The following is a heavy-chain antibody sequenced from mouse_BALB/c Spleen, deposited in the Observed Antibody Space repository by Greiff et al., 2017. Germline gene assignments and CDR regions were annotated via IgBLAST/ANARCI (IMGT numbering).Heavy chain of an antibody. D-gene: IGHD2-3*01. CDR3: ARVYDGSLFAY. CDR1: GYTFTDYN. J-gene: IGHJ3*01. Sequence: VQLQQSGPELVKPGASVKISCKASGYTFTDYNMHWVKQSHGKSLEWIGYIYPYNGGTGYNQKFKSKATLTVDNSSSTAYMELRSLTSEDSAVYYCARVYDGSLFAYWGQGTLVTVSA. CDR2: IYPYNGGT. V-gene: IGHV1S29*02.